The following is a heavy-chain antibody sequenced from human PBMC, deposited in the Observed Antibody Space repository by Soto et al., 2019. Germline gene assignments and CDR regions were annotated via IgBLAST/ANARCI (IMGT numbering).Heavy chain of an antibody. D-gene: IGHD3-3*01. CDR2: INPLFRTA. J-gene: IGHJ4*02. V-gene: IGHV1-69*01. CDR3: ARDNGNAFLGYFDY. Sequence: QVQLVQSGAEVKKPGSSVKVSCKASGDTPSNNVISWLRQAPGQGLEWMGGINPLFRTANYPPQFQGRVTITADESTSTAFMELSSLRSEDTAVYYCARDNGNAFLGYFDYWGQGTLVTVSS. CDR1: GDTPSNNV.